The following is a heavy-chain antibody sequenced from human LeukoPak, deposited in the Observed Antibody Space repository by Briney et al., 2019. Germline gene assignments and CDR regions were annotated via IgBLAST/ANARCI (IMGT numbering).Heavy chain of an antibody. D-gene: IGHD1-1*01. CDR2: ISYDGSNK. J-gene: IGHJ4*02. Sequence: SGGSLRLSCAASGFTFSSYAMHWVRQAPGKGLEWVAVISYDGSNKYYADSVKGRFTISRDNSKNTLYLQMNSLRAEDTAVYYCARDRVPDYWGQGTLVTVSS. CDR1: GFTFSSYA. V-gene: IGHV3-30-3*01. CDR3: ARDRVPDY.